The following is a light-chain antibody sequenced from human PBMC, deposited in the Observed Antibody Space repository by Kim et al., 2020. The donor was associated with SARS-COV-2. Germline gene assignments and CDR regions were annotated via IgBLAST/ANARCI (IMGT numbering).Light chain of an antibody. Sequence: ESVLTQSPVTLSLSPGDRATLSCRASQSVSGSYLAWYQQKPGQAPRLLIYRASSRATGIPDRFSGTGSGTDFTLTISRLEPEDFAVYYCQQYVSSGLTFGGGTKVDIK. CDR3: QQYVSSGLT. J-gene: IGKJ4*01. V-gene: IGKV3-20*01. CDR1: QSVSGSY. CDR2: RAS.